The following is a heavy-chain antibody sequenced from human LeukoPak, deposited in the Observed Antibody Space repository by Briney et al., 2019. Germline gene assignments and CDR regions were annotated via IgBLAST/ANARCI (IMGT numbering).Heavy chain of an antibody. D-gene: IGHD3-10*01. CDR2: ISGSGGST. Sequence: PGGSLRLSCAASGFTFSSYAMSWVRQAPGKGLEWVSAISGSGGSTYYADSVKGRFTFSRDNSKNTLYLQMNSLRAEDTAVYYCAKDPSYILLWFGELDYWGQGTLVTVSS. V-gene: IGHV3-23*01. CDR1: GFTFSSYA. J-gene: IGHJ4*02. CDR3: AKDPSYILLWFGELDY.